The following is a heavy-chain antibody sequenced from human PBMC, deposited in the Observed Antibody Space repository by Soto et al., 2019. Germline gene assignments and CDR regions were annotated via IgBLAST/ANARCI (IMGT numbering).Heavy chain of an antibody. CDR3: ARIPGSDYSDPHDY. Sequence: PSETLSLTCAVYGGSFSGYHWTWIRQPPGRGLDWIGEITHAGRPNYNPSLMSRVTISVDTSKNQFSLDLRSVTAADTAVYYCARIPGSDYSDPHDYWAQGNLVTVSS. CDR2: ITHAGRP. CDR1: GGSFSGYH. D-gene: IGHD4-17*01. J-gene: IGHJ4*02. V-gene: IGHV4-34*01.